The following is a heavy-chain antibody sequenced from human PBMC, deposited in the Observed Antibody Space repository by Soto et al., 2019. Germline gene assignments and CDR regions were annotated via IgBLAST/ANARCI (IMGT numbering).Heavy chain of an antibody. J-gene: IGHJ6*02. CDR2: IIPIFGTA. V-gene: IGHV1-69*06. D-gene: IGHD2-21*01. CDR1: GGTFSSYA. Sequence: QVQLVQSGAEVKKPGSSVKVSCTASGGTFSSYAISWVRQAPGQALEWMGGIIPIFGTANYAQKFQGIVTITADNDTSTAHMEVSSRRSEYTAVYYGAISGSVVDKSLPYYYYSMDIWGQGTTVAVSS. CDR3: AISGSVVDKSLPYYYYSMDI.